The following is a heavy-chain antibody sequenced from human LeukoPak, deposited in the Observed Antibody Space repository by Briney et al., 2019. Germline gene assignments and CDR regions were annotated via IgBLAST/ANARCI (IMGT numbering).Heavy chain of an antibody. D-gene: IGHD3-10*01. Sequence: GGSLRLSCAASGFTFSSYAMSWVRQAPGKGLEWVANIKQDGSEKYYVDSVKGRFTISRDNAKNSLYLQMNSLRAEDTAVYYCARERRGYYYYYMDVWGKGTTVTVSS. J-gene: IGHJ6*03. V-gene: IGHV3-7*01. CDR3: ARERRGYYYYYMDV. CDR2: IKQDGSEK. CDR1: GFTFSSYA.